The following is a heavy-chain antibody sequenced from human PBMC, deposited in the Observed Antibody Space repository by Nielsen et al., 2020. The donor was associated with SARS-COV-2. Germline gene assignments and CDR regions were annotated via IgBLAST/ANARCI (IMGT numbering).Heavy chain of an antibody. J-gene: IGHJ4*02. CDR1: GGTINDYY. Sequence: GSLRLSCSVSGGTINDYYWSWIRQTPGKGLEWIGYIYESGSANYNPSLKSRVNISVDTSKNQFSLRLSSVTAADTAVYYCARGLLLLWFGDPPKYYFDFWGPGTLVTVSS. CDR2: IYESGSA. V-gene: IGHV4-59*01. CDR3: ARGLLLLWFGDPPKYYFDF. D-gene: IGHD3-10*01.